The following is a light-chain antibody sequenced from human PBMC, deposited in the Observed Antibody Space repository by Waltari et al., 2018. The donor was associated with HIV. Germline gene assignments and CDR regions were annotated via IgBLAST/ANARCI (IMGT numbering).Light chain of an antibody. V-gene: IGLV1-47*01. CDR2: RND. CDR1: RSKNGKNV. J-gene: IGLJ3*02. Sequence: QSVMTQPPSASGTHGQRVNIPCSGSRSKNGKNVISWYQQFPGTAPKLLIYRNDQRPSGVPDRFSGSKSGTSASLAISGLRSEDEADYYCATWDDSLSGWVFGGGTKLTVL. CDR3: ATWDDSLSGWV.